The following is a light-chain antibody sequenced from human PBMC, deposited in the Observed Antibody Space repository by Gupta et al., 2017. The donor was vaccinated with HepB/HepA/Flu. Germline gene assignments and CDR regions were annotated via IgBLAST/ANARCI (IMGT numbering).Light chain of an antibody. Sequence: QSGLTPARSVSAFPGPSVTISCTGTTNDIGLYDYISWYQQRPGEVPRLILYDVSKRPTGISERFSGSKSGNAASLTISALQPDDEGDYFCCSYAGNNIHVFGSGTAVTVL. CDR1: TNDIGLYDY. CDR3: CSYAGNNIHV. J-gene: IGLJ1*01. CDR2: DVS. V-gene: IGLV2-11*01.